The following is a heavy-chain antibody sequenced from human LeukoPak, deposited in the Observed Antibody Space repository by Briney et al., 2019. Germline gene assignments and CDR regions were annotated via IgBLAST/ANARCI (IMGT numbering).Heavy chain of an antibody. J-gene: IGHJ3*02. Sequence: SVKVSCKASGGTFSSYAISWVRQAPGQGLEWMGRIIPILGITNYAQKFQGRVTITADKSTSTAYMELSSLRSDDTAVYYCANDPIAAAGTDAFDIWGQGTMVTVSS. CDR1: GGTFSSYA. CDR2: IIPILGIT. D-gene: IGHD6-13*01. CDR3: ANDPIAAAGTDAFDI. V-gene: IGHV1-69*04.